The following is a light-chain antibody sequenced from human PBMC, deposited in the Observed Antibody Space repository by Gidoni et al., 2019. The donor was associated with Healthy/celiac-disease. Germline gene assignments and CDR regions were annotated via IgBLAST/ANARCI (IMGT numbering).Light chain of an antibody. CDR1: QGISSY. CDR3: QQLNSYPPLT. V-gene: IGKV1-9*01. CDR2: AAS. J-gene: IGKJ4*01. Sequence: DIQLTQSPSFLSASVGDSVTITCRASQGISSYLAWYQQKPGKAPKLLCYAASTLQSGVPSRFSGSGSETEFTLTISSLQPEDFATYYCQQLNSYPPLTFGGGTKVEIK.